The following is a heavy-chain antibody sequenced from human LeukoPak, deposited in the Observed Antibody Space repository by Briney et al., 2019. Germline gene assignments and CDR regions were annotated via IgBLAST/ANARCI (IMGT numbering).Heavy chain of an antibody. J-gene: IGHJ5*02. CDR1: GFTFSSYG. CDR2: IRYDGSNK. D-gene: IGHD3-16*01. CDR3: AKANYDYVWGRASYNWFDP. Sequence: GGSLRLSCAASGFTFSSYGMHWVRQAPGKGLEWVAFIRYDGSNKYYADSVKGRFTISRDNSKNTLYLQMNSLRAEDTAVYYCAKANYDYVWGRASYNWFDPWGQGTLVTVSS. V-gene: IGHV3-30*02.